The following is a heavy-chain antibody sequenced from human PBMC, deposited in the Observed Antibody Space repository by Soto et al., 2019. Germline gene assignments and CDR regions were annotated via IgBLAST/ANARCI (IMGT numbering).Heavy chain of an antibody. J-gene: IGHJ4*02. V-gene: IGHV1-69*06. CDR1: GGPFSSFA. Sequence: QVQLVQSGAGVKKPGSPVKASCKAFGGPFSSFAISWVEPAPGQGRWGMGGILPIFGTANYAQKFQGSVTITADKSTCTAYMELRSLRSEDTAVYYCAGVYYYGSGSYYGYWGQGTLVSVSS. CDR2: ILPIFGTA. D-gene: IGHD3-10*01. CDR3: AGVYYYGSGSYYGY.